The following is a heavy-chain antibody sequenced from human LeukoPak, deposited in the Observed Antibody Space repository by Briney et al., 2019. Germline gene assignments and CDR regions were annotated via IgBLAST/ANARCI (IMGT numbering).Heavy chain of an antibody. J-gene: IGHJ6*02. Sequence: GGSLRLSCAASGFTFSDYYMSWIRQAPGKGLEWVSYISSSGSTIYYADSVKGRFTISRDNAKNSLYLQMNSLRAEDTAVYYCARLRTYGYYYYDMDVWGQGTTVTVSS. CDR1: GFTFSDYY. CDR2: ISSSGSTI. D-gene: IGHD3-16*01. CDR3: ARLRTYGYYYYDMDV. V-gene: IGHV3-11*04.